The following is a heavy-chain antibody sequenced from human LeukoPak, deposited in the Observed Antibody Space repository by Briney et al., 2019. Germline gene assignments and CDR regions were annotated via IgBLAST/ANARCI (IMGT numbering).Heavy chain of an antibody. J-gene: IGHJ5*02. V-gene: IGHV4-59*12. CDR1: GGSISSYY. CDR2: IYYSGST. Sequence: SETLSLTCTVSGGSISSYYWSWIRQPPGKGLEWIGYIYYSGSTNYNPSLKSRVTISVDTSKNQFSLKLSSVTAADTAVYYCARERGVGATKFDPWGQGTLVTVSS. D-gene: IGHD1-26*01. CDR3: ARERGVGATKFDP.